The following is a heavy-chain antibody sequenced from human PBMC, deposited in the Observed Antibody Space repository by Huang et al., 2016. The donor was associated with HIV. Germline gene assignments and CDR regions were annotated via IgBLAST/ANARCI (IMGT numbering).Heavy chain of an antibody. V-gene: IGHV3-30*18. CDR3: AKESRWYSDLDN. J-gene: IGHJ4*02. D-gene: IGHD2-15*01. Sequence: QVQLVESGGGVVQPGRSLRLSCVASGFTFNNFGMHWVRQAPGKGLEWVVVISYDGSNGRYSESVKGRFTISRDNPMDTLYLQMNSLRPDDTAVYYCAKESRWYSDLDNWGQGTLVTVSS. CDR2: ISYDGSNG. CDR1: GFTFNNFG.